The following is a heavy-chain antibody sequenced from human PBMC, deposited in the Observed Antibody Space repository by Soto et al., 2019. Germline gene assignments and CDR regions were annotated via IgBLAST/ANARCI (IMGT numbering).Heavy chain of an antibody. CDR3: ARGGVDVVATSAFDY. D-gene: IGHD5-12*01. Sequence: QVQLVQSGAEVKKPGSSVKVSCKASGATYSTSAISWVRQAPGQGLEWMGGINPILGTPDYAHKFQGRVTITADESTSTVYIELGSLRSEDTALYFCARGGVDVVATSAFDYWGQGTLVTVSS. CDR1: GATYSTSA. CDR2: INPILGTP. V-gene: IGHV1-69*01. J-gene: IGHJ4*02.